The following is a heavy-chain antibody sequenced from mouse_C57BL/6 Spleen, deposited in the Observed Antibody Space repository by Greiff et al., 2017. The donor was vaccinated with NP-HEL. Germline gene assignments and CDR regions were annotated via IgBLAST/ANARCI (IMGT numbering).Heavy chain of an antibody. CDR1: GYTFTSYW. Sequence: VQLQQPGAELVMPGASVKLSCKASGYTFTSYWMHWVKRRPGQGLEWIGEIDPSDSYTNYNQKFKGKSTLTVDKSSSTAYMQLSSLTSEDSAVYYCARGNYDGYYAYWGQGTLVTVSA. D-gene: IGHD2-3*01. V-gene: IGHV1-69*01. J-gene: IGHJ3*01. CDR3: ARGNYDGYYAY. CDR2: IDPSDSYT.